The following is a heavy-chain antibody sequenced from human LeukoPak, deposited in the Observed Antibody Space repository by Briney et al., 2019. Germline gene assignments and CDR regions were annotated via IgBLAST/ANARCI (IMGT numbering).Heavy chain of an antibody. CDR3: ARQAVAGTHYYYYYMDV. CDR2: IYPGDSDT. CDR1: GYSFTSYW. V-gene: IGHV5-51*01. D-gene: IGHD6-19*01. J-gene: IGHJ6*03. Sequence: GESLKISCKGSGYSFTSYWIGWVRQMPGKGLEWMGIIYPGDSDTRYSPSFQGQVTISADKSISTAYLQWSSLKASDTAMYYCARQAVAGTHYYYYYMDVLGKGTTVTVSS.